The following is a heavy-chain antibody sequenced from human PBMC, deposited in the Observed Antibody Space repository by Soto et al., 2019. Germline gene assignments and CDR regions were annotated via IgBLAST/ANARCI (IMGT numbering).Heavy chain of an antibody. J-gene: IGHJ6*02. CDR1: GFTFGSHG. CDR2: ISYDETNE. D-gene: IGHD2-21*01. Sequence: GGSLSLSCVASGFTFGSHGMHWVRPAPGKGLEWVAVISYDETNEYYVDSVKGRFTISRDNSKSTLYLQMNRLRPEDTAVYKCAKDLRTTISDYGMDVWGQGTTVTVSS. CDR3: AKDLRTTISDYGMDV. V-gene: IGHV3-30*18.